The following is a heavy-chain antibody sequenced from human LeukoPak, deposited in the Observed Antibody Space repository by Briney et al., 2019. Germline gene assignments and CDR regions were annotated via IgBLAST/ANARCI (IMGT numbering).Heavy chain of an antibody. V-gene: IGHV3-23*01. CDR1: GFTFSSYA. CDR2: ISGSGGST. D-gene: IGHD3-3*01. Sequence: GSLRLSCAASGFTFSSYAMSWVRQAPGKGLEWVSAISGSGGSTYYADSMKGRFTISRDNSKNTLYLQMNSLRAEDTAVYYCAKDRAYYDFWSALDYWGQGTLVTVSS. CDR3: AKDRAYYDFWSALDY. J-gene: IGHJ4*02.